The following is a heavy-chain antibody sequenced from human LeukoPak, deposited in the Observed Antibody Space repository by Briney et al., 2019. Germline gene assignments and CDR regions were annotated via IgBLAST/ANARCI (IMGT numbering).Heavy chain of an antibody. Sequence: GASVKVFCRSSSYIFTSYDISWVRQPPGKGLEWMGIINPCGGRTRYAQKLQRRDTVTRDMYTRTVYMELRSLISGDAAVFLCAKRLGMLIDYWGQGTLVTVSS. CDR1: SYIFTSYD. V-gene: IGHV1-46*01. CDR2: INPCGGRT. CDR3: AKRLGMLIDY. J-gene: IGHJ4*02. D-gene: IGHD3-10*01.